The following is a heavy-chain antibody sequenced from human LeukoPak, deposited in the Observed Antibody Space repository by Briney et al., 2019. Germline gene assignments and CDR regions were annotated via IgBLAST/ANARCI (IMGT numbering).Heavy chain of an antibody. J-gene: IGHJ4*02. CDR1: GFTFSSYS. CDR3: ARGYSGYDQGYFDY. V-gene: IGHV3-21*01. D-gene: IGHD5-12*01. CDR2: ISSSSSYI. Sequence: GGSLRLSCAASGFTFSSYSMNWVRQAPGKGLEWVSSISSSSSYIYYADSVKGRFTISRDNAKNSLYLQMNSLRAEDTAVYYCARGYSGYDQGYFDYWGQGTLVTVSS.